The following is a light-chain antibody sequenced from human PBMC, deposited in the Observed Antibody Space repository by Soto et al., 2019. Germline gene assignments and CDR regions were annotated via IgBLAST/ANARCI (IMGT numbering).Light chain of an antibody. CDR3: HQRQSWPRT. Sequence: EIVLTQSPGTLSLSPGERVTLSCRASQSVSSSYLAWYQHRPGQAPRLLIYQTSIRAAGIPARFSASGTGTDFTLTISDVQPEDFAVYYCHQRQSWPRTFGQGTKVDIK. V-gene: IGKV3D-20*02. CDR2: QTS. J-gene: IGKJ1*01. CDR1: QSVSSSY.